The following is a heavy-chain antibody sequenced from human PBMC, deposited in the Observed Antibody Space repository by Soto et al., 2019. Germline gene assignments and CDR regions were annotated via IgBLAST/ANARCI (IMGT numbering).Heavy chain of an antibody. CDR2: IYGGGTT. D-gene: IGHD6-19*01. CDR3: VQTTGWPGFDF. J-gene: IGHJ4*02. V-gene: IGHV3-53*01. CDR1: GFTVSSKY. Sequence: EVQLVESGGGLIQPGGSLRRSCAASGFTVSSKYMTWVRQAPGKGLEWVSVIYGGGTTYYADSVKGRFTISRDNSKNTLYLQMNSLRAEDTAVYYCVQTTGWPGFDFWGQGTLVTVSS.